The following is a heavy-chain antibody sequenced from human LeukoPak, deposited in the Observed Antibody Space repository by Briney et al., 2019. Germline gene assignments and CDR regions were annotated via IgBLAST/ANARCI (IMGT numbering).Heavy chain of an antibody. CDR1: GRSISRDGYS. Sequence: SQTLSLTCTLSGRSISRDGYSWSWIRHPPGKGLEGIGYIYHTGSTHYNPSLKSRVTISVDRSKNQISLNLTSLTAADTAVYYCARDRFVGATCYVGNRFDPWGRGTLVTVSS. CDR2: IYHTGST. CDR3: ARDRFVGATCYVGNRFDP. D-gene: IGHD2-2*01. J-gene: IGHJ5*02. V-gene: IGHV4-30-2*01.